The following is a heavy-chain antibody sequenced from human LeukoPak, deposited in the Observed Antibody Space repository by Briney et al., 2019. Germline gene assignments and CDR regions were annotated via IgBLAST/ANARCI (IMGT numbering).Heavy chain of an antibody. CDR2: ISYSGST. V-gene: IGHV4-59*12. CDR3: ARVAPNYHDSSGYYPIDY. D-gene: IGHD3-22*01. Sequence: PSETLSLTCTVSGGSISRFYWSWIRQPPGKGLEWIGYISYSGSTNYNPSLKSRVTISVDTSKNQFSLKLSSVTAADTAVYYCARVAPNYHDSSGYYPIDYWGQGTLVTVSS. CDR1: GGSISRFY. J-gene: IGHJ4*02.